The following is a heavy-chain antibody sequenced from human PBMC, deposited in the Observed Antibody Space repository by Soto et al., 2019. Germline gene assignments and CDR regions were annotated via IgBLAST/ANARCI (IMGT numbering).Heavy chain of an antibody. CDR2: ISYSGST. CDR3: ARHVDYYYYYMDV. J-gene: IGHJ6*03. CDR1: GGSISHYY. V-gene: IGHV4-59*08. Sequence: SETLSLTCTVSGGSISHYYWNWIRQPPGKRLEWIGYISYSGSTTYNPSLQRRITISRDTSKNQFSLKLSSVTAADTAVYYCARHVDYYYYYMDVWGKGTTVTVSS.